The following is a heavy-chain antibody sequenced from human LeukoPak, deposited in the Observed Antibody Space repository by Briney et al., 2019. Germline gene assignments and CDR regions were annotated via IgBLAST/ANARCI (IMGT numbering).Heavy chain of an antibody. J-gene: IGHJ4*02. CDR3: ARDYYDSSGYSDHLDY. CDR2: IYRSGST. Sequence: SETLSLTCTVSGYSINSGYYWVWIRQPPGKGLEWIGSIYRSGSTNYNPSLKSRVTISVDTSKNQFSLKLSSVTAADTAVYYCARDYYDSSGYSDHLDYWGQGTLVTVSS. D-gene: IGHD3-22*01. CDR1: GYSINSGYY. V-gene: IGHV4-38-2*02.